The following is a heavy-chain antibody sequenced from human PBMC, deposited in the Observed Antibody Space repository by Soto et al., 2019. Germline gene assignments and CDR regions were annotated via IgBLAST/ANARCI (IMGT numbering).Heavy chain of an antibody. D-gene: IGHD6-6*01. CDR3: ARGLSSSATFYHYYGMDV. V-gene: IGHV4-34*01. Sequence: PSETLSLTCAVYCGSFRGYHWSWIRQPPGKGLEWIGEINHSGSTNYNPSLKSRVIISLETSKNQFSVILTSVTAADTAVYYCARGLSSSATFYHYYGMDVWGQGTTVTVSS. CDR1: CGSFRGYH. J-gene: IGHJ6*02. CDR2: INHSGST.